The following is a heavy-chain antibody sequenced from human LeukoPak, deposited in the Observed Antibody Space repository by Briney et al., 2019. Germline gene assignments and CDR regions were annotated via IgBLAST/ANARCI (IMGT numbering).Heavy chain of an antibody. CDR2: ISAYNGNT. D-gene: IGHD3-22*01. CDR1: GYTFTGYY. V-gene: IGHV1-18*04. Sequence: ASVKVSCKASGYTFTGYYMHWVRQAPGQGLEWMGWISAYNGNTNYAQKLQGRVTMTTDTSTSTAYMELRSLRSDDTAVYYCARDENYYDSSGYYYVRGYYYYGMDVWGQGTTVTVSS. J-gene: IGHJ6*02. CDR3: ARDENYYDSSGYYYVRGYYYYGMDV.